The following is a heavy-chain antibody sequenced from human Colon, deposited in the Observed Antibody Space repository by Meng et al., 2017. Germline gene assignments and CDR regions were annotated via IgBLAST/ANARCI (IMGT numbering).Heavy chain of an antibody. CDR2: IFHSGST. D-gene: IGHD3-16*02. J-gene: IGHJ4*02. Sequence: QVQLPESGPGPVKPSGTLSLPCAVSGGSISSNNWWSWVRQPPGKGLEWIGEIFHSGSTNYNPSLKSRLTISVDKSKNQFSLKVTSVTVADTAVYYCARLSYGVDFDFWGQGTLVTVSS. V-gene: IGHV4-4*02. CDR3: ARLSYGVDFDF. CDR1: GGSISSNNW.